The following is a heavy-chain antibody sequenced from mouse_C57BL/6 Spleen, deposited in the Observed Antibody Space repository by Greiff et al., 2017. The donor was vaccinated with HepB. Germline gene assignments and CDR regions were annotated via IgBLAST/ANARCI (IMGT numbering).Heavy chain of an antibody. J-gene: IGHJ2*01. V-gene: IGHV3-1*01. CDR1: GYSITSGYD. Sequence: EVQLQESGPGMVKPSQSLSLTCTVTGYSITSGYDWHWIRHFPGNKLEWMGYISYSGSTNYNPSLKSRISITHDTSKNHFFLKLNSVTTEDTATYYCARDLWGTGAFDYWGQGTTLTVSS. CDR2: ISYSGST. D-gene: IGHD4-1*01. CDR3: ARDLWGTGAFDY.